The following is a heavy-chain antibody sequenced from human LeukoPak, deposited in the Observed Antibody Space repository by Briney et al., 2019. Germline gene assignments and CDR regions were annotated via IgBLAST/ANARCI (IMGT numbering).Heavy chain of an antibody. CDR1: GGSISSYY. J-gene: IGHJ4*02. CDR2: IHYSGTT. D-gene: IGHD5-24*01. Sequence: SETLSLTCTVSGGSISSYYWSWIRQPPGKGLESIGYIHYSGTTNYNPSLKSRVTISVDTSKNQFSMKVSSVTAADTAVYYCARRTRWLQLEDYWGQGTLVTVSS. CDR3: ARRTRWLQLEDY. V-gene: IGHV4-59*01.